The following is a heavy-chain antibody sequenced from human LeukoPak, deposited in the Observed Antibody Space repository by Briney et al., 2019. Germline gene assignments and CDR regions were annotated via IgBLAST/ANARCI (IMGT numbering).Heavy chain of an antibody. CDR3: ARDFGVVPAAMASTFDY. CDR1: GGTFSSYT. Sequence: GASVKVSCKASGGTFSSYTIRGVRQAPGKGREWMGGIIPMRGIGNYAEKFQGRVPIPAATSTTTAYMELSSLRSEDPAVYYCARDFGVVPAAMASTFDYWGQGTLLTVSS. J-gene: IGHJ4*02. CDR2: IIPMRGIG. D-gene: IGHD2-2*01. V-gene: IGHV1-69*10.